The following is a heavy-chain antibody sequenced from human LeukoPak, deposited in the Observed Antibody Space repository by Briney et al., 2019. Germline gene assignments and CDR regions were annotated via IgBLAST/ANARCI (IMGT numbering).Heavy chain of an antibody. D-gene: IGHD4-17*01. CDR2: IYYSGST. CDR1: GGSISSYY. CDR3: ARDPDYGDLLGAVDM. J-gene: IGHJ3*02. Sequence: SETLSLTCTVSGGSISSYYWSWIRQPPGKGLEWIGYIYYSGSTNYNHALKSRVDIPVDASTNQCSLKLSSVTAADTAVYYCARDPDYGDLLGAVDMWGQGTMVSVSS. V-gene: IGHV4-59*01.